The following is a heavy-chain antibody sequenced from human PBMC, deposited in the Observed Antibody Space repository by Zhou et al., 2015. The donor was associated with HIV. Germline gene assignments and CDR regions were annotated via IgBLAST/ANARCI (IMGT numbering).Heavy chain of an antibody. D-gene: IGHD3-3*01. CDR1: GGTFSSYA. CDR2: IIPIFGTA. J-gene: IGHJ4*02. V-gene: IGHV1-69*01. Sequence: QVQLVQSGAEVKKPGSSVKVSCKASGGTFSSYAISWVRQAPGQGLEWMGGIIPIFGTANYAQKFQGRVTITADESTSTAYMELSSLRSEDTAVYYCARTSPYYDFWSGYQTFDYWGQGTLVTVSS. CDR3: ARTSPYYDFWSGYQTFDY.